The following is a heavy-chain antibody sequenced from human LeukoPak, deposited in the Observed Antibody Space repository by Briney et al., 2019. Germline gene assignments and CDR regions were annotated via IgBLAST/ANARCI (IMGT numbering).Heavy chain of an antibody. Sequence: SETLSLTCAVYGGSFSGYYWSWIRQPPGKGLEWIGEINHSGSTNYNPSLKSRVTISVDTSKNQFSLKLSSVAAADTAVYYCARGVQNSDLDYWGQGTLVTVSS. CDR1: GGSFSGYY. V-gene: IGHV4-34*01. D-gene: IGHD3-10*01. CDR3: ARGVQNSDLDY. J-gene: IGHJ4*02. CDR2: INHSGST.